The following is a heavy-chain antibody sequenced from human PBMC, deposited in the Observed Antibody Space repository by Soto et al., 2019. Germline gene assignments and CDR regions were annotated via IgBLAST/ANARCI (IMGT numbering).Heavy chain of an antibody. D-gene: IGHD3-10*01. CDR2: IYYSGST. Sequence: PSETLSLTCTVSGGSISSYYWSWIRQPPGKGLKWIGYIYYSGSTNYNPSLKSRVTISVDTSKNYFSLKLSSVTAADTAVYYCARHQVRGVIIKRYYFDYWGQGTLVTVSS. CDR3: ARHQVRGVIIKRYYFDY. CDR1: GGSISSYY. V-gene: IGHV4-59*08. J-gene: IGHJ4*02.